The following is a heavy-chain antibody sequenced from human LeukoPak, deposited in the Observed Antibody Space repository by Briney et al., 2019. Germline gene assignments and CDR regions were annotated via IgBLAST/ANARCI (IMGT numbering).Heavy chain of an antibody. D-gene: IGHD4-17*01. Sequence: GSLSLSCTASGVTLINYAMHWVRRPPGRGLEWVAVISFDGTNKYYGDSVEGRFSVSRDNSKNTLYLQMNSLRPDDTAMYYCAADYGDYEPIDYWGQGTLVTVSS. J-gene: IGHJ4*02. CDR1: GVTLINYA. V-gene: IGHV3-30*04. CDR2: ISFDGTNK. CDR3: AADYGDYEPIDY.